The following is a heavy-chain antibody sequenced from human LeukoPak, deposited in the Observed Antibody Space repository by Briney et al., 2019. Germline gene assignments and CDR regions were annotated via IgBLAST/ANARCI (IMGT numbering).Heavy chain of an antibody. CDR2: INHSGST. Sequence: SETLSLTCAVYGGSFSGYYWSWIRQPPGKGLEWIGEINHSGSTNYNPSLRSRVTISVDTSKNQFSLKLSSVTAADTAVYYCARGGRITIFGVAADNWSDPWGQGTLVTVSS. CDR1: GGSFSGYY. D-gene: IGHD3-3*01. V-gene: IGHV4-34*01. CDR3: ARGGRITIFGVAADNWSDP. J-gene: IGHJ5*02.